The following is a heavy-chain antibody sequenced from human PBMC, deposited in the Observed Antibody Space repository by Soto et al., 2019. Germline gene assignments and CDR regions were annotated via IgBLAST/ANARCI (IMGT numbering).Heavy chain of an antibody. D-gene: IGHD3-10*01. V-gene: IGHV5-10-1*04. J-gene: IGHJ4*02. CDR2: IDPSNSYV. CDR3: ARHQAGSGNANFDF. Sequence: GESLKISCQTSGYYFTGYWISWVRQLPGKGLEWMGRIDPSNSYVAYSPSFQGQVTISVDRSARTAFLHWSSLKASDSATYYCARHQAGSGNANFDFWGQGSKVTVSS. CDR1: GYYFTGYW.